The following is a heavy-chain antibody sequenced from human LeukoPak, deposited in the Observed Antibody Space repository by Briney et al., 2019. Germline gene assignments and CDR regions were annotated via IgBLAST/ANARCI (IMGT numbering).Heavy chain of an antibody. CDR2: INPSGGST. J-gene: IGHJ5*02. CDR3: GKDWLGGGGFDP. CDR1: GYTFTNFY. V-gene: IGHV1-46*01. Sequence: ASVKVSCKASGYTFTNFYIHWVRQAPGQGLEWMGIINPSGGSTSYAQKFQGRVTMTRDTSTRTVYMELGSLRSEDTAVYYGGKDWLGGGGFDPWGQGTLVAVSS. D-gene: IGHD3-10*01.